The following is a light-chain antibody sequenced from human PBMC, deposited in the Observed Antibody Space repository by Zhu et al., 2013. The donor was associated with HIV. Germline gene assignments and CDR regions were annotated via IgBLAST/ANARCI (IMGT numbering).Light chain of an antibody. J-gene: IGLJ3*02. V-gene: IGLV3-16*01. CDR3: LSPDSSGNWV. CDR1: IAKKY. CDR2: KDT. Sequence: SYELTQPTLGVSVPRTDGQDHLLWRSIAKKYAYWYQQKPGQAPMLVMYKDTERPSWIPGRFSGSSSGTIVTLTVNGVQAEDEADYYCLSPDSSGNWVFGGGTTLTVL.